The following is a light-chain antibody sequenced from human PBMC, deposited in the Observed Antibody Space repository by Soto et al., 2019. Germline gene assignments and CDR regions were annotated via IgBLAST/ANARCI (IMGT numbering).Light chain of an antibody. V-gene: IGKV3-11*01. J-gene: IGKJ5*01. CDR1: QSVRSH. CDR3: QQRSDWPPIT. Sequence: GETAPLSCRASQSVRSHLAWYQQRPGQPPRLLIYDASYRATGVPLRFSGSGSGTEFTLTISSLESGDSAIYYCQQRSDWPPITFGQGTLLEI. CDR2: DAS.